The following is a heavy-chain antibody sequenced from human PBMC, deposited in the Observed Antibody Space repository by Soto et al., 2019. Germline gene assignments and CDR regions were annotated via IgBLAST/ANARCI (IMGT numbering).Heavy chain of an antibody. J-gene: IGHJ4*02. CDR1: GFTFSSYA. CDR3: VKGPGPYYFDY. CDR2: ISSNGGST. V-gene: IGHV3-64D*06. Sequence: GGSLRLSCAASGFTFSSYAMHWVRQAPGKGLEYVSAISSNGGSTYYADSVKGRFTISRDNSKNTLYLQMSSLRAEDTAVYYCVKGPGPYYFDYWGQGTLVTVSS.